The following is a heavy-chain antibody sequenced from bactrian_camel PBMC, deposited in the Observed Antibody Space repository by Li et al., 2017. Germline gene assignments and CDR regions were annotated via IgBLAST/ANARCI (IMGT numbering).Heavy chain of an antibody. Sequence: HVQLVESGGGSVQTGGSLRLSCTGSGYLYSTHCMGWFRQAPGKEREAIAELEFGGTIRYSDSVKGRFTISRDGATRTLYLQMSRLKVEDTARYYCVATGASGSSCFDPKSWTDSYSGQGTQVTVS. CDR3: VATGASGSSCFDPKSWTDSY. CDR1: GYLYSTHC. CDR2: LEFGGTI. D-gene: IGHD4*01. V-gene: IGHV3S53*01. J-gene: IGHJ4*01.